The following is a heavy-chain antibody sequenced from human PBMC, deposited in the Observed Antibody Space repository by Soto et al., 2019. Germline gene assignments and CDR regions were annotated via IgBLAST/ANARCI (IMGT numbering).Heavy chain of an antibody. D-gene: IGHD3-10*01. V-gene: IGHV3-30*18. CDR1: AFTFRSYG. J-gene: IGHJ4*02. CDR2: ISYDGSNK. CDR3: VKDHVVDGQYYGSSELFF. Sequence: PGGSLRLSCETSAFTFRSYGMHWVRQAPGKGLQWVASISYDGSNKKYVDSVKGRFTVSRDNSKSTLYLQMNSLRKDDTAVYYCVKDHVVDGQYYGSSELFFWGRGTVVTVYS.